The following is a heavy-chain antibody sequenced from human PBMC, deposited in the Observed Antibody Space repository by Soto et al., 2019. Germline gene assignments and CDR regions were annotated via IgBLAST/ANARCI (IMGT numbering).Heavy chain of an antibody. CDR3: ARARLSSENWFDP. J-gene: IGHJ5*02. D-gene: IGHD6-25*01. Sequence: GGSLRLSCAASGFTFSSYWMHWVRQAPGKGLVWVSRINSDGSSTSYADSVKGRFTISRDNAKNTLYLQMNSPRAEDKAVHYCARARLSSENWFDPWCQGTLVTVSS. CDR2: INSDGSST. V-gene: IGHV3-74*01. CDR1: GFTFSSYW.